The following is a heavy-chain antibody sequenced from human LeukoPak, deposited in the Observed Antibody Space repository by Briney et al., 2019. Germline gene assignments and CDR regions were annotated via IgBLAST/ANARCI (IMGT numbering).Heavy chain of an antibody. V-gene: IGHV4-34*01. CDR2: INHSGST. CDR3: ARASSGWSERWFDP. Sequence: SETLSLTCAVYGGSFSGYYWSWIRQPPGEGLEWIGEINHSGSTNYNPSLKSRVTISVDTSKNQFSLKLSSVTAADTAVYYCARASSGWSERWFDPWGQGTLVTVSS. D-gene: IGHD6-19*01. J-gene: IGHJ5*02. CDR1: GGSFSGYY.